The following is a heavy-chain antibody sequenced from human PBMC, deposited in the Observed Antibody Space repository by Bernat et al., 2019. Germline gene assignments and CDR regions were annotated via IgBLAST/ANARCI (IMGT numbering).Heavy chain of an antibody. Sequence: EVQLLESGGGLVQPGGSLRLSCAATGFTFSTYAMTWVRQAPGKGLEWLSGVSNRGGRTYYADSVKGRFTISRDNSKNTLYLQMISLRVEDSAVYYCAKGLGGNGIFYYYMDVWGKGTTVTVSS. CDR2: VSNRGGRT. CDR1: GFTFSTYA. CDR3: AKGLGGNGIFYYYMDV. V-gene: IGHV3-23*01. J-gene: IGHJ6*03. D-gene: IGHD3-16*01.